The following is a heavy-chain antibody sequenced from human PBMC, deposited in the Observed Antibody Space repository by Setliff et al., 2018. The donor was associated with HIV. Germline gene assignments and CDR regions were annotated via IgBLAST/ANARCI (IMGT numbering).Heavy chain of an antibody. CDR1: GDSITSRNYH. D-gene: IGHD5-12*01. V-gene: IGHV4-39*07. CDR2: INQSGGI. Sequence: SETLSLTCAVSGDSITSRNYHWDWVRQPPGKGLEWIGEINQSGGINYNPSLKSRVTISIDTFKNQFSMKLYSVTAADTAVYYCATANGYDLFMGAFDIWGQGTMVTVSS. CDR3: ATANGYDLFMGAFDI. J-gene: IGHJ3*02.